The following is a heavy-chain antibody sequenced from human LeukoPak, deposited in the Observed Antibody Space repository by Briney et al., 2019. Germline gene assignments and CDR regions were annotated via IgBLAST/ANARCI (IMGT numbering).Heavy chain of an antibody. V-gene: IGHV3-15*01. CDR1: GFTFSSYS. Sequence: PGGSLRLSCTASGFTFSSYSLNWVRQAPGKGLEWVGRIKSKTDGGTTDYAAPVKGRFTISRDDSKNTLYLQMNSLKTEDTAVYYCTTKSPPLPYSSSWYRTPDYWGQGTLVTVSS. J-gene: IGHJ4*02. CDR3: TTKSPPLPYSSSWYRTPDY. CDR2: IKSKTDGGTT. D-gene: IGHD6-13*01.